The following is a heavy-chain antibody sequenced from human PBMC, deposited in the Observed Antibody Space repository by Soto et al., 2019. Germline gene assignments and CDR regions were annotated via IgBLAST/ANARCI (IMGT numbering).Heavy chain of an antibody. V-gene: IGHV3-21*04. Sequence: GGSLRLSCAASGFTFSSYSMNWVRQAPGKGLEWVSSISSSSSYIYYADSVKGRFTISRDNAKNSLYLQMNSLRAEDTAVYYCARGISWVPAAATHYYYYYYMDVWGKGTTVTVSS. CDR1: GFTFSSYS. J-gene: IGHJ6*03. CDR3: ARGISWVPAAATHYYYYYYMDV. CDR2: ISSSSSYI. D-gene: IGHD2-2*01.